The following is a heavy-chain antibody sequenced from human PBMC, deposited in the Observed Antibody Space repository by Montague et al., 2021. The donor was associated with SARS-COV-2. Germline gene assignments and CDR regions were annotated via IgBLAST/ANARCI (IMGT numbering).Heavy chain of an antibody. CDR3: ARGISSWWAVGH. CDR2: IYYTGSA. J-gene: IGHJ4*02. V-gene: IGHV4-59*08. D-gene: IGHD6-13*01. Sequence: SETLSLTCSVSGDSISSYYWSWIRQSPGRGLDWIGHIYYTGSAKYNPSLKSRVSISVDTSRRQFSLNLKSVTAADTAVYYCARGISSWWAVGHWGQGILVTVSS. CDR1: GDSISSYY.